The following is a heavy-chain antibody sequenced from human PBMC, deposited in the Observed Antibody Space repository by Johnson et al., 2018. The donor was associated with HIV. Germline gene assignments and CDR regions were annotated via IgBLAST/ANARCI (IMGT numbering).Heavy chain of an antibody. V-gene: IGHV3-15*01. J-gene: IGHJ3*02. D-gene: IGHD3-10*01. CDR3: AREAWGFGERVDAFDI. Sequence: VQLVESGGGLVEPGGSLRLSCVASGFTFTNAWMSWVRQAPGKGLEWVGRIKSKTDGGTTDYAAPVKGRFTISRDDSKNTLYLQMNSLRAEDTAVYYCAREAWGFGERVDAFDIWGQGTMVTVSS. CDR2: IKSKTDGGTT. CDR1: GFTFTNAW.